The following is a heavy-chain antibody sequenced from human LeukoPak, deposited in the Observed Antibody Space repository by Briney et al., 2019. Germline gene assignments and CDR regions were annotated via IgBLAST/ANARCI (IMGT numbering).Heavy chain of an antibody. J-gene: IGHJ6*04. Sequence: GGSLRLSCEGSGFTFSSYGTHWVRQAPGKGLEWVALISYDGSNKNYADSVKGRFIISRDNSKNTVYLQMTRLTAEDTAVYYCARKQLPLYYFYYGMDVWGNGTTVSVSS. D-gene: IGHD2-2*01. V-gene: IGHV3-33*05. CDR2: ISYDGSNK. CDR3: ARKQLPLYYFYYGMDV. CDR1: GFTFSSYG.